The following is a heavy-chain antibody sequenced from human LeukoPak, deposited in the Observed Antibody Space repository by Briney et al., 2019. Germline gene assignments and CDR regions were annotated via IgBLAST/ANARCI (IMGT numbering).Heavy chain of an antibody. CDR1: GFTFSSYW. V-gene: IGHV3-74*01. CDR3: AKSCSGNDYGDYGDY. Sequence: GGSLRLSCAASGFTFSSYWMHWVRQAPGKGLVWVSRINSDGSSTSYADSVKGRFTISRDNSKNTLYLQMNSLRAEDTAVYYCAKSCSGNDYGDYGDYWGQGTLVTVSS. J-gene: IGHJ4*02. D-gene: IGHD4-17*01. CDR2: INSDGSST.